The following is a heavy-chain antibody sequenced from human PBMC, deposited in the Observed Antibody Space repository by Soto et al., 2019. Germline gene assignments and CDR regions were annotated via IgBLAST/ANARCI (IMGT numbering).Heavy chain of an antibody. CDR1: GDSVSTNSAT. J-gene: IGHJ5*01. V-gene: IGHV6-1*01. Sequence: PSQTLSLTCAISGDSVSTNSATWDWIRQSPPRGLEWLGRTYYRSKWDYDYAASVKGRININPDTSNNQVSLHLDSVTPDDTAVYYCARLIGNSWLDSWGQGTLVTVSS. CDR3: ARLIGNSWLDS. D-gene: IGHD2-8*01. CDR2: TYYRSKWDY.